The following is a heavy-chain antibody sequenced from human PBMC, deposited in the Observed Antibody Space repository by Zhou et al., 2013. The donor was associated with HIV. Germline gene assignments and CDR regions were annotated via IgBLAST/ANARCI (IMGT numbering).Heavy chain of an antibody. J-gene: IGHJ4*02. CDR2: ISIYNGNT. V-gene: IGHV1-18*01. CDR3: ARDSYSGYDHLGYCSDY. Sequence: QVQLVQSGAEVKKPGASVKVSCKASGYTFSSYGITWVRQAPGEGLEWMAWISIYNGNTNYAQKFQGRVTMTTDTSTSTAYMELRSLRSDDTAVYYCARDSYSGYDHLGYCSDYWGQGTLVTVSS. D-gene: IGHD5-12*01. CDR1: GYTFSSYG.